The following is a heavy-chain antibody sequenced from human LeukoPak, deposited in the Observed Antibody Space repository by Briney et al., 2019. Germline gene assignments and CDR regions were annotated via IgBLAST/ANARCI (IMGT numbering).Heavy chain of an antibody. CDR3: ARGPHDYDFWSGYYVGYYYYGMDV. D-gene: IGHD3-3*01. Sequence: PSETLSLTCTVSGGSISSYYWSWIRQPPGKGLEWIGYINYSGSTNYNPSLKSRVTISVDTSKNQFSLKLSSVTAADTAVYYCARGPHDYDFWSGYYVGYYYYGMDVWGQGTTVTVSS. V-gene: IGHV4-59*01. J-gene: IGHJ6*02. CDR1: GGSISSYY. CDR2: INYSGST.